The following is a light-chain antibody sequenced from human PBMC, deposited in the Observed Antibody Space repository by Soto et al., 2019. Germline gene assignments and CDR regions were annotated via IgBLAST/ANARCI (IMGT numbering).Light chain of an antibody. V-gene: IGKV3-15*01. CDR3: QQYNSWSSRT. J-gene: IGKJ5*01. Sequence: EIVMTQSPATLSVSPGERATLSCRASQSVSSNLAWYQQKPGQAPRLLIYGASTRATGIPARFSGSGSGTEVALPISSLQSEDHVTYYCQQYNSWSSRTFGQGTRLEIK. CDR1: QSVSSN. CDR2: GAS.